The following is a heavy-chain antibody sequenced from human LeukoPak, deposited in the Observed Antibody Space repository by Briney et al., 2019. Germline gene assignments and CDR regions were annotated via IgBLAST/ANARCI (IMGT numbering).Heavy chain of an antibody. CDR2: MNPYSGNK. J-gene: IGHJ6*03. V-gene: IGHV1-8*01. D-gene: IGHD6-19*01. CDR3: ARGPQWRGDYYYMDV. CDR1: GYSFTNFD. Sequence: GASVKVSCKASGYSFTNFDIIWVRQATGQGLEWMGWMNPYSGNKGYAQKFQGRVTVTMNTSITTAHMELSSLRSEDTAVYYCARGPQWRGDYYYMDVWGRGTTVGVS.